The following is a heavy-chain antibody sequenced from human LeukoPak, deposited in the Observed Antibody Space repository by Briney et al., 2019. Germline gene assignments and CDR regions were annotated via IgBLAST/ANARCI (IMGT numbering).Heavy chain of an antibody. V-gene: IGHV1-24*01. Sequence: ASVNVSCKVSGYTLTELSMHWVRQAPGKGLEWMGGFDPEDGETIYAQKFQGRVTMTEDTSTDTAYMELSSLRSEDTAVYYCATGLVGYCSGGSCYQLDYWGQGTLVTVSS. CDR3: ATGLVGYCSGGSCYQLDY. CDR2: FDPEDGET. J-gene: IGHJ4*02. D-gene: IGHD2-15*01. CDR1: GYTLTELS.